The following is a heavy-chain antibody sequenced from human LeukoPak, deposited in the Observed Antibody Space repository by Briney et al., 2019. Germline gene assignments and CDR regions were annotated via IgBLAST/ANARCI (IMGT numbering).Heavy chain of an antibody. Sequence: PSETLSLTCTVSGGSISSGGYYWSWIRQPPGKGLEWIGYIYHSGSTYYNPSLKSRVTISVDRSKNQFSLKLSSVTAADTAVYYCARESGDFWSAVTGFDYWGQGTLVTVSS. J-gene: IGHJ4*02. V-gene: IGHV4-30-2*01. CDR2: IYHSGST. CDR3: ARESGDFWSAVTGFDY. CDR1: GGSISSGGYY. D-gene: IGHD3-3*01.